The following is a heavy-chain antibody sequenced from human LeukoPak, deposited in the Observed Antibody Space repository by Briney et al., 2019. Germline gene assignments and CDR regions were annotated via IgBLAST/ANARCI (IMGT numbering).Heavy chain of an antibody. CDR2: VSQTRNT. CDR3: ARRGAHSKFYYFDS. V-gene: IGHV4-59*08. Sequence: SETLSLTCTVSGGSLTTHYWAWIRQPPGKGLEWIGLVSQTRNTNYNTSLKSRVTISVDAYKNNFSLSLSSLTAADAAVYFRARRGAHSKFYYFDSWGQGTLVTVSS. D-gene: IGHD1-26*01. J-gene: IGHJ4*02. CDR1: GGSLTTHY.